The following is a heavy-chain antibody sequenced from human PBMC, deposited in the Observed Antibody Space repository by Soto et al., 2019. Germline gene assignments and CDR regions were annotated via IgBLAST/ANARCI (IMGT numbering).Heavy chain of an antibody. Sequence: TLSLTCTVSGGSISSSSYYWGWIRQPPGKGLEWIGSIYYSGSTYYNPSLKSRVTISVDTSKNQFSLKLSSVTAADTAVYYCAREGATNYGMDVWGQGTTVTAP. J-gene: IGHJ6*02. V-gene: IGHV4-39*02. CDR3: AREGATNYGMDV. CDR1: GGSISSSSYY. CDR2: IYYSGST.